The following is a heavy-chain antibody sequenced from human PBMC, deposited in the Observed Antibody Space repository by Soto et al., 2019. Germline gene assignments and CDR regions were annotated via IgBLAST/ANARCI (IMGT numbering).Heavy chain of an antibody. CDR2: ISAYNGNT. Sequence: ASVKVSCKASGYTFTSYGISWVRQAPGQGLEWMGWISAYNGNTNYAQKLQGRVTMTTDTSTSTAYMELRSLRSDDTAVYYCARDLADYGSGRYYFDYWGQGTLVTVSS. CDR3: ARDLADYGSGRYYFDY. CDR1: GYTFTSYG. J-gene: IGHJ4*02. V-gene: IGHV1-18*01. D-gene: IGHD3-10*01.